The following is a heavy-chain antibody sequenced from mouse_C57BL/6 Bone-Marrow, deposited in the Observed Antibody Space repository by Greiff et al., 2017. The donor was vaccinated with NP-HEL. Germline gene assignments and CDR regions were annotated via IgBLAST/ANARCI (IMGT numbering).Heavy chain of an antibody. V-gene: IGHV1-59*01. Sequence: QVQLQQPGAELVRPGTSVKLSCKASGYTFTSYWMHWVKQRPGQGLEWIGVIDPSDSYTNYNQKFKGKATLTVDTSSSTAYMQRSSLTSEDSAVYYCARRGGLEYYFDYWGQGTTLTVSS. CDR1: GYTFTSYW. J-gene: IGHJ2*01. CDR2: IDPSDSYT. CDR3: ARRGGLEYYFDY.